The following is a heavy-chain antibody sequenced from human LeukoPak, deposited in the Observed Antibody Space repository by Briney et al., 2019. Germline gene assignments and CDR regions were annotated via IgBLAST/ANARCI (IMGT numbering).Heavy chain of an antibody. CDR2: ISAYNGNT. CDR3: ARVGYYDSSGYPLRY. Sequence: ASVKVSCKASGYTFTSYGISWVRQAPGQGLEWMGWISAYNGNTNYAQKLQGRVTMTTDTSTSTAYMELRSLRSDDTAVYYCARVGYYDSSGYPLRYWGQGTLVTVSS. J-gene: IGHJ4*02. CDR1: GYTFTSYG. V-gene: IGHV1-18*01. D-gene: IGHD3-22*01.